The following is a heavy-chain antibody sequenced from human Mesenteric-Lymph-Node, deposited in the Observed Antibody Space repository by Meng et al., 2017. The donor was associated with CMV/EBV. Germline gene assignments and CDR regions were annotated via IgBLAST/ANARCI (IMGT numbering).Heavy chain of an antibody. D-gene: IGHD1-7*01. CDR2: VHDSGST. J-gene: IGHJ3*02. CDR3: ARWGGTTRPAFDI. Sequence: GSLRLSCTVSGDSISRYFWSWIRQPPGKGLEWIGYVHDSGSTNYNPSLRSRVTISVDTSKNQFSLKLSSVTAADTAVYYCARWGGTTRPAFDIWGQGTMVTVSS. CDR1: GDSISRYF. V-gene: IGHV4-59*01.